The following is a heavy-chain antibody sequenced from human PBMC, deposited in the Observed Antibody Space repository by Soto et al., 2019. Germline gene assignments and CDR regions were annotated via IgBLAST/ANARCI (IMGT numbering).Heavy chain of an antibody. CDR2: IIPIFGTA. CDR3: ARFQLGRGVKSRSGYFDY. V-gene: IGHV1-69*13. Sequence: LVKVSCKASGGPFSSYAISWVRQAPGQGLEWMGGIIPIFGTANYAQKFQGRVTITADESTSTAYMELSSLRSEDTAVYYCARFQLGRGVKSRSGYFDYWGQGTRGTASA. D-gene: IGHD3-10*01. CDR1: GGPFSSYA. J-gene: IGHJ4*02.